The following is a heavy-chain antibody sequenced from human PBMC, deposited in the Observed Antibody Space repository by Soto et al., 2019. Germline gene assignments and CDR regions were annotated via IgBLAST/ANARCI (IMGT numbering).Heavy chain of an antibody. D-gene: IGHD3-10*01. CDR2: ISYDGSNK. CDR3: AKDLSSGSFSASVVANDY. V-gene: IGHV3-30*18. CDR1: GFTFSSYA. J-gene: IGHJ4*02. Sequence: GGSLRLSCAASGFTFSSYAMSWVRQAPGKGLEWVAVISYDGSNKYYADSVKGRFTISRDNSKNTLYLQMNSLRAEDTAVYYCAKDLSSGSFSASVVANDYWGQGTLVTVSS.